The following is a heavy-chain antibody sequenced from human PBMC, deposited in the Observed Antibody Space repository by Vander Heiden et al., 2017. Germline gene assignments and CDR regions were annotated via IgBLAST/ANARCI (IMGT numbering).Heavy chain of an antibody. CDR1: GYSVITPNW. Sequence: QVRLPESGPGLVKPAGTLSLTCRVSGYSVITPNWWTWVRQPPGKGLEGIGEVSQSGAAKSEPSLRSRVTMSVDKAKNQFSLSLRSVTAADTAVYFCARGYYDRSGFSSWYLDVWGRGTLVSVSS. CDR2: VSQSGAA. V-gene: IGHV4-4*01. D-gene: IGHD3-22*01. CDR3: ARGYYDRSGFSSWYLDV. J-gene: IGHJ2*01.